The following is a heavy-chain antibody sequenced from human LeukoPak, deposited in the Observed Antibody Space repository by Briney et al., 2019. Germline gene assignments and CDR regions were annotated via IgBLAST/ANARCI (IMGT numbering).Heavy chain of an antibody. J-gene: IGHJ6*02. CDR2: IYTSGST. D-gene: IGHD2-2*01. CDR3: ARVSRDIVVVPAAPEEYYYYYYGMDV. V-gene: IGHV4-61*02. Sequence: PSETLSLTCTVSGGSISSGSYYWSWIRQPAGKGLEWIGRIYTSGSTYYNPSLKSRVTISVDTSKNQFSLKLSSVTAADTAVYYCARVSRDIVVVPAAPEEYYYYYYGMDVWGQGTTVTVSS. CDR1: GGSISSGSYY.